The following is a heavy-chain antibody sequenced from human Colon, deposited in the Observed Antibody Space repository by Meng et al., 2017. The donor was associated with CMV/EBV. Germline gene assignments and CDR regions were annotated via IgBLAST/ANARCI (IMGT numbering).Heavy chain of an antibody. D-gene: IGHD2-2*01. Sequence: GSLSLSCEASGLTFSSYNIHWVRQAPGKGPEWVALIYYDGNNKYYTNSVRGRFTISRDNSKNTLYLQMNSLRAEDTAVYYCTNYQYWGQGTLVTVSS. V-gene: IGHV3-33*06. CDR2: IYYDGNNK. J-gene: IGHJ1*01. CDR3: TNYQY. CDR1: GLTFSSYN.